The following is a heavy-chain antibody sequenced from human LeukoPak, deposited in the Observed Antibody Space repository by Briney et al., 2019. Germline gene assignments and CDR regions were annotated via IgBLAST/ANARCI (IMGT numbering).Heavy chain of an antibody. Sequence: PSQTLSLTCTVSGGSISSGSYYWSWIRQPAGKGLEWIGRIYTSGSTNYNPSPKSRVTISVDTSKNQFSLKLSSVTAADTAVYYCASETGEQDGFFDYWGQGTLVTVSS. CDR2: IYTSGST. D-gene: IGHD7-27*01. CDR1: GGSISSGSYY. V-gene: IGHV4-61*02. J-gene: IGHJ4*02. CDR3: ASETGEQDGFFDY.